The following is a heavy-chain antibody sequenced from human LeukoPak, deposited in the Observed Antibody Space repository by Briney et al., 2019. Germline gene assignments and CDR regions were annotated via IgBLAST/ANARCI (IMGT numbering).Heavy chain of an antibody. V-gene: IGHV3-43D*03. J-gene: IGHJ4*02. Sequence: PGGSLRLSCAASGFTFDDYAMHWVRQAPGKGLEWVSLISWDGGSTDYAGSVKGRFTISRDNSKNSLHLQMNSLRPEDSALYYCAKDMWGGGYYDSGSYYGIDYWGQGTLVTVSS. CDR1: GFTFDDYA. D-gene: IGHD3-10*01. CDR3: AKDMWGGGYYDSGSYYGIDY. CDR2: ISWDGGST.